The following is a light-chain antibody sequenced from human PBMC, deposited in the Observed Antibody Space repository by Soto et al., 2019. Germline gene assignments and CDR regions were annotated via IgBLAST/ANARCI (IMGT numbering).Light chain of an antibody. CDR1: TSNIGTFY. V-gene: IGLV1-47*02. CDR3: AAWDDNLTDYV. CDR2: IGD. Sequence: QYVRSHPPSASSTPGHTVTISCSGSTSNIGTFYVYWYQHLPGTAPKLLIYIGDQRASGVSDRFSGSKSGTSASLAISGLRSDDEPDYYCAAWDDNLTDYVFGSGTKVTAL. J-gene: IGLJ1*01.